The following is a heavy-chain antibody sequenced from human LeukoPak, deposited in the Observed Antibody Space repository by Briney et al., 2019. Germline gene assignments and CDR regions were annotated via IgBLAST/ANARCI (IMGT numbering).Heavy chain of an antibody. V-gene: IGHV4-59*08. J-gene: IGHJ4*02. CDR3: ARTYCRGGSCHFDY. CDR2: IYYSGNT. CDR1: GGSISSYY. D-gene: IGHD2-15*01. Sequence: SETLSLTCTVSGGSISSYYWSWIRQPPGKGLEWIGYIYYSGNTDSNPSLKSRVTISVDTSKDQFSLKLSSVTAADTAVYYCARTYCRGGSCHFDYWGQGTLVTVSS.